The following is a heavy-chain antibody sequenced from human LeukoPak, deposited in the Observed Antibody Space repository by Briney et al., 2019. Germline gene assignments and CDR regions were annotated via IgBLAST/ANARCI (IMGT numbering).Heavy chain of an antibody. J-gene: IGHJ2*01. CDR1: GGSMRSSS. CDR2: IYYSGST. D-gene: IGHD2-21*02. CDR3: ARVGLQDV. V-gene: IGHV4-59*01. Sequence: PSETLSLTCTVSGGSMRSSSWSWIRQPPGKGLEWIGYIYYSGSTNYNPSLKSRVTISIDTSKNQFSLKLSSVTAADTAVYYCARVGLQDVWGRGTLVTVSS.